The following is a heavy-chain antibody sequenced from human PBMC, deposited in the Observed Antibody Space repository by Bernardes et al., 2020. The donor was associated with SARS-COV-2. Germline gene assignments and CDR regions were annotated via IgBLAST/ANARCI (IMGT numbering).Heavy chain of an antibody. J-gene: IGHJ2*01. CDR3: ARILRDNGFGSGYYDL. D-gene: IGHD4-17*01. Sequence: GGSLRLSCAASGFNFSSYAMNWVRQAPGKGLQWVSSITASTTYIQYTDSVEGRFTVSRDNAKNSLYLEMTSLRAEDTAIYYCARILRDNGFGSGYYDLWGRGTLVTVSS. CDR1: GFNFSSYA. CDR2: ITASTTYI. V-gene: IGHV3-21*01.